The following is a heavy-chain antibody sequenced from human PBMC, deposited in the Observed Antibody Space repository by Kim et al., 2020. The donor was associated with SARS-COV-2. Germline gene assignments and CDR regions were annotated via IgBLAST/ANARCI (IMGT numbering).Heavy chain of an antibody. CDR2: ISASGSST. Sequence: GGSLRLSCTASGFTFSTSSMTWVRQGPGKGLEWVSAISASGSSTYYADSVKGRFTISRDNSKNTLSLQMNSLRDEDAAVYYCAKAQSGSYYWSSDYWGQGTLVTVSS. CDR3: AKAQSGSYYWSSDY. D-gene: IGHD1-26*01. J-gene: IGHJ4*02. CDR1: GFTFSTSS. V-gene: IGHV3-23*01.